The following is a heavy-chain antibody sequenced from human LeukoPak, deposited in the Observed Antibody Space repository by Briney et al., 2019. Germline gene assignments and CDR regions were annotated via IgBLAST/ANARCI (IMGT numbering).Heavy chain of an antibody. CDR3: ASSCSGSSCDSIAFDI. CDR1: GGSFCGYY. Sequence: SETLSLTSAVYGGSFCGYYWSCMRQRPGKGREWLGEINHSGSTDYNQSLKSRVTISVDTPKNQFSLNLSSVTAADTAVYHCASSCSGSSCDSIAFDIWGQGTMVTVSS. CDR2: INHSGST. J-gene: IGHJ3*02. V-gene: IGHV4-34*01. D-gene: IGHD2-15*01.